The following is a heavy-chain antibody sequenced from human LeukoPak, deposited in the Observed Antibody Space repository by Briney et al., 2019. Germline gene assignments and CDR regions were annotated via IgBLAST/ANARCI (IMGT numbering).Heavy chain of an antibody. CDR2: ISAYNGNT. D-gene: IGHD3-22*01. V-gene: IGHV1-18*01. Sequence: ASVKVSCKASGYTFTSYGFTWVRQAPGQGLEWMGWISAYNGNTDYAQKLQGRVTMTTDTSTSTAYMELRSLRSDDTAVYFCARAYYHEDSSYQGFDFWGQGTLVTVSS. J-gene: IGHJ4*02. CDR3: ARAYYHEDSSYQGFDF. CDR1: GYTFTSYG.